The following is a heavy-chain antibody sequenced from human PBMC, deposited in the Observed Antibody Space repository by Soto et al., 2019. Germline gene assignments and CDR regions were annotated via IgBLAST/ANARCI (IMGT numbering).Heavy chain of an antibody. J-gene: IGHJ4*02. D-gene: IGHD3-3*01. Sequence: SETLSLTCAVYGGSFSGYYWSWIRQPPGKGLEWIGEINHSGSTNYNPSLKSRFTISVDTSKNQFSLKLSSVTAADTAVYYCARSQFDYDFWSGYDYWGQGTLVTVSS. CDR1: GGSFSGYY. CDR3: ARSQFDYDFWSGYDY. CDR2: INHSGST. V-gene: IGHV4-34*01.